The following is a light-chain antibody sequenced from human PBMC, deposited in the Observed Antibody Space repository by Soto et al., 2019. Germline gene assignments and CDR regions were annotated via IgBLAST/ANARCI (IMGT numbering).Light chain of an antibody. Sequence: DIQMTQSPSTLSASVGDRVTITCRASQSISSWLAWYQQEPGKAPKSLIYKASSLESGVPSRFSGSGSGTEFTLTISSLQPDDFATYYCQQYNSYPITFGQGTRLEIK. V-gene: IGKV1-5*03. CDR2: KAS. CDR3: QQYNSYPIT. CDR1: QSISSW. J-gene: IGKJ5*01.